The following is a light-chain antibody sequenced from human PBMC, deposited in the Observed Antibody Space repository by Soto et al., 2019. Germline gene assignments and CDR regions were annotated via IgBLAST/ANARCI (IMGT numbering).Light chain of an antibody. V-gene: IGLV2-23*01. CDR3: CSYAGSSTPYV. J-gene: IGLJ1*01. CDR2: EGS. CDR1: SSDVGSYNL. Sequence: QSALTQPASVSGCPGQSITISCTGTSSDVGSYNLVSWYQQHPGKAPKLMIYEGSKRPSGVSNHFSGSKSGNTASLTISGLQAEDEADYYCCSYAGSSTPYVFGTGTKVTVL.